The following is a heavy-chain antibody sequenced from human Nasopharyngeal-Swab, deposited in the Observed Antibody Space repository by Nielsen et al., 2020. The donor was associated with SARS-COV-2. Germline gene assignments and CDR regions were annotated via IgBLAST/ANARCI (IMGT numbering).Heavy chain of an antibody. J-gene: IGHJ4*02. D-gene: IGHD6-19*01. CDR1: GFTVSSNY. CDR2: ISSSSSYI. Sequence: GESLKISCAASGFTVSSNYMSWVRQAPGKGLEWVSSISSSSSYIYYADSVKGRFTISRDNAKNSLYLQMNSLRAEDTAVYYCAREGRIAVAGVDYWGQGTLVTVSS. V-gene: IGHV3-21*01. CDR3: AREGRIAVAGVDY.